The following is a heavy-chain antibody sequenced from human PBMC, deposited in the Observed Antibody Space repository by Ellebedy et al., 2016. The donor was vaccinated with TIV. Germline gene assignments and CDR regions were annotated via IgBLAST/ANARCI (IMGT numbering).Heavy chain of an antibody. D-gene: IGHD3-10*01. CDR2: IIPIFDTS. CDR3: ARDMVQGMVAIYLWFDY. V-gene: IGHV1-69*13. J-gene: IGHJ4*01. CDR1: EGTFGNYP. Sequence: ASVKVSCKASEGTFGNYPISWVRQAPGQGLEWMGGIIPIFDTSNYAQKFQGRVTITADEPTSTAYMELSSLRSEDTAVYYCARDMVQGMVAIYLWFDYWGQGALVSVSS.